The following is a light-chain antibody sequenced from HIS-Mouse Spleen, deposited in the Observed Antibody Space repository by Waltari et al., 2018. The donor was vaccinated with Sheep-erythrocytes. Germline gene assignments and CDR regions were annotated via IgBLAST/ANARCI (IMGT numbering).Light chain of an antibody. CDR3: YSTDSSGNHWV. V-gene: IGLV3-10*01. CDR1: ALPKQY. CDR2: EDS. J-gene: IGLJ3*02. Sequence: SYELTQPPSVSVSPGQTARLTCSGAALPKQYAYWYQQKSGQAPVLVIYEDSKRPSGIPERFSGSSSGTMATLTISGAQVEDDADYYCYSTDSSGNHWVFGGGTKLTVL.